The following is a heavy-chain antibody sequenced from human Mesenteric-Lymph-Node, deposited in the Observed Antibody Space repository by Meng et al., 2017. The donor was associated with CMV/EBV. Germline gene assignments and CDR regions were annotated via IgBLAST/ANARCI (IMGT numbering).Heavy chain of an antibody. V-gene: IGHV3-7*03. J-gene: IGHJ6*02. D-gene: IGHD2-2*01. CDR2: IKQDGSEE. Sequence: GESLKISCAASGFTFSSYSMSWVRQAPGKGLEWVANIKQDGSEEYYVDSVKGRFTVSRDNAKNSLYLQMNSLRAEDTAVYYCADLPVNCPAAEVCYYYGMDVWGQGTTVTVSS. CDR3: ADLPVNCPAAEVCYYYGMDV. CDR1: GFTFSSYS.